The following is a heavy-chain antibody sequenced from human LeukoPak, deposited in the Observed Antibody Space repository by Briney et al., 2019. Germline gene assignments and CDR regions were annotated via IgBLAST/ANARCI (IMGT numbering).Heavy chain of an antibody. J-gene: IGHJ4*02. CDR3: ARVVVTGFFDY. V-gene: IGHV1-69*04. CDR1: GATFTSYA. D-gene: IGHD2-21*02. CDR2: IIPILGIA. Sequence: ASVKLSCNASGATFTSYAISWVRQAPGQGQEWMGRIIPILGIANYAQKFQGRVTITADKSTSTAYMELSSLRSEDTAVYYCARVVVTGFFDYWGQGTLVTVSS.